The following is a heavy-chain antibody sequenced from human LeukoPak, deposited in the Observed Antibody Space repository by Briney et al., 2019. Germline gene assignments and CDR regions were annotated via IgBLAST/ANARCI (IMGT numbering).Heavy chain of an antibody. J-gene: IGHJ2*01. CDR3: ARVGDHFHWYLDL. V-gene: IGHV3-53*01. CDR1: GFTVSTNY. Sequence: PGGSLRLSCAASGFTVSTNYVNWVRQAPGKGLEWVSILYSGSSTYYADSVEGRFIVSRDSSKNTLSLQMNDLRAEDTAVYYCARVGDHFHWYLDLWGRGTLVTVSS. CDR2: LYSGSST. D-gene: IGHD3-3*02.